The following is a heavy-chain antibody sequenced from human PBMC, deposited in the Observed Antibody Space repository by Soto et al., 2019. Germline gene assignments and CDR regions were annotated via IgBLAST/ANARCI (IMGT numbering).Heavy chain of an antibody. D-gene: IGHD1-1*01. CDR2: HNGYNGQT. V-gene: IGHV1-3*01. CDR1: ENTFSTYL. Sequence: ASVKVSCKASENTFSTYLVHWVRQVHGQGLEWMGWHNGYNGQTEYSQKFQGRVTITGDTSAKTAYLELRSLTSEDTAVYYCAGPHDRAGLGTWGQGTLVTVSS. J-gene: IGHJ5*02. CDR3: AGPHDRAGLGT.